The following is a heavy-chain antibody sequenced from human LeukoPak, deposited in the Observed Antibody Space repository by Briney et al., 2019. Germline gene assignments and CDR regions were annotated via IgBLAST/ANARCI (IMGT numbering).Heavy chain of an antibody. V-gene: IGHV3-23*01. J-gene: IGHJ4*02. Sequence: PGGSLRLSCAASGFTFSTYAMSWVRQAPGKGLEWVSGISGSGASTYYADSVKGRFTISRDNSKNTLYLQMNSLRAEDTAVYYCAKCPPEAYYFDYWGQGTLVTVSS. CDR3: AKCPPEAYYFDY. CDR1: GFTFSTYA. CDR2: ISGSGAST.